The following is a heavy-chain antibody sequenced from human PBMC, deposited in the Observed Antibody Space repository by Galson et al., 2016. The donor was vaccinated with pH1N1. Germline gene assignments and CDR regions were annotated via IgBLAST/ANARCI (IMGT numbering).Heavy chain of an antibody. CDR1: GYRFTTYD. J-gene: IGHJ5*02. CDR3: TRGLLHYYDSDGHHPNRFDP. V-gene: IGHV1-8*03. D-gene: IGHD3-22*01. CDR2: MNPNSGNA. Sequence: QSGAEVKKPGPSVKVSCKASGYRFTTYDINWVRQATGQGLEWMGWMNPNSGNAGYAQRFQGRVNFTRNISISTAYMELSSLRSEDTAVHFCTRGLLHYYDSDGHHPNRFDPWGQGTLVTVSS.